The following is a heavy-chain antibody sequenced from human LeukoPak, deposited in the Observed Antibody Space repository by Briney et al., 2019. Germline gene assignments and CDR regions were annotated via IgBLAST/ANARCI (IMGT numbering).Heavy chain of an antibody. Sequence: PGGSLRLSCAASGFTFSGFGMNWVRQAPGKGLEWVSYISSSSSTIYYADSVKGRFTISRDNAKNSLYPQMNSLRAEDTAVYYCATMGDQPLLVYWGQGTLVTVSS. CDR2: ISSSSSTI. CDR3: ATMGDQPLLVY. V-gene: IGHV3-48*01. D-gene: IGHD3-16*01. J-gene: IGHJ4*02. CDR1: GFTFSGFG.